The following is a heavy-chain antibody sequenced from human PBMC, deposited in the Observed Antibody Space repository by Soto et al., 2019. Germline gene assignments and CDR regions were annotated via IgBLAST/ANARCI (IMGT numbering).Heavy chain of an antibody. D-gene: IGHD5-18*01. CDR2: IYYTGST. Sequence: TSETLSLTCTVSGGSISSYYWSWIRQPPGKGLEWIGYIYYTGSTNYNPSLKSRVTIPVETSKTRFSLKWSSVAAAARAVFYFARLGRGTWLQQWKFDSWGKGTLV. J-gene: IGHJ4*02. CDR3: ARLGRGTWLQQWKFDS. CDR1: GGSISSYY. V-gene: IGHV4-59*01.